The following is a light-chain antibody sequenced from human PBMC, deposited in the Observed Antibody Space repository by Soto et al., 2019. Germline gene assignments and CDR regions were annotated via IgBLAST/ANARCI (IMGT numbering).Light chain of an antibody. CDR1: SSDVGGYNY. J-gene: IGLJ1*01. V-gene: IGLV2-8*01. Sequence: QSVLTQPPSASGSPGQSVTISCTGTSSDVGGYNYVSWYQQYPGKVSKLMVYEVNKRPSGVPDRFSGSKSGNTASLTVSGLQADDEADYYCTSYAGGNNVFGTGTKVTVL. CDR3: TSYAGGNNV. CDR2: EVN.